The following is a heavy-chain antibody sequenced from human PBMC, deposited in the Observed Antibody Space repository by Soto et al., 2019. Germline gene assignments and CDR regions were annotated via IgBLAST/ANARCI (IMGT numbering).Heavy chain of an antibody. V-gene: IGHV3-23*01. J-gene: IGHJ4*02. Sequence: GGSLRLSCAISGFTLSSYAMSWVRQAPGKGLEWITSLSSSGAGAYYADSVKGRFTISRDNSRNTLFLQMNSLKAEDTAIYFCAKSLLDYPLETIPDHPFDHWGQGTLVTVSS. CDR2: LSSSGAGA. CDR1: GFTLSSYA. CDR3: AKSLLDYPLETIPDHPFDH. D-gene: IGHD3-10*01.